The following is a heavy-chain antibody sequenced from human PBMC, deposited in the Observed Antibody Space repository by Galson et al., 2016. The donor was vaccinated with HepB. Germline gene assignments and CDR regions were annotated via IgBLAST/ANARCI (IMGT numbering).Heavy chain of an antibody. J-gene: IGHJ6*02. CDR3: ARGPLRYFDWMRQGCMDF. CDR2: INHSGSA. Sequence: ATLSLTCAVYGGSFSGYYWTWLRQPPGRGLEWIGDINHSGSANYNPSLKSRVTISVDSSKKQFSLKVINVTAADTAVYYCARGPLRYFDWMRQGCMDFWGQGTTVIV. V-gene: IGHV4-34*01. CDR1: GGSFSGYY. D-gene: IGHD3-9*01.